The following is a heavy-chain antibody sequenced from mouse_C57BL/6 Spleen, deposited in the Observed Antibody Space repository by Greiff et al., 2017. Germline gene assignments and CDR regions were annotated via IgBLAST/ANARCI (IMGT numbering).Heavy chain of an antibody. CDR2: IYPGDGDT. J-gene: IGHJ2*01. Sequence: VQLQQSGPELVKPGASVKISCKASGYAFSSSWMNWVKQRPGKGLEWIGRIYPGDGDTNYNGKFKGKATLTADKSSSTAYMQRSSLTSEDSAVYFCARGDGNYGYWGQGTTLTVSS. CDR3: ARGDGNYGY. CDR1: GYAFSSSW. V-gene: IGHV1-82*01. D-gene: IGHD2-1*01.